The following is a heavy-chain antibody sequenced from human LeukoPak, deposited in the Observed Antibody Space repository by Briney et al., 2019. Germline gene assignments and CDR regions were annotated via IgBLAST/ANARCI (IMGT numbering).Heavy chain of an antibody. CDR2: IWYDGSNK. CDR1: GFTFSSYG. J-gene: IGHJ4*02. CDR3: AKDTGLVGATRYYFDY. D-gene: IGHD1-26*01. Sequence: GGSLRLSCAASGFTFSSYGMHWVRQAPGKGLEWVAVIWYDGSNKYYADSVKGRFTISRDNPQNTLYLQMNSLRVEDTAVYYCAKDTGLVGATRYYFDYWGQGTLVTVSS. V-gene: IGHV3-33*06.